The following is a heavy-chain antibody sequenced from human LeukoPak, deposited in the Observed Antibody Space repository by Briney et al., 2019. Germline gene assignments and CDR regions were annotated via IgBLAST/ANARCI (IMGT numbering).Heavy chain of an antibody. D-gene: IGHD6-19*01. V-gene: IGHV3-74*01. Sequence: PGGAPRLSFAGPGFTLNNYRVHRGRPTPREGLVWVSPINPDGTVTTYADSVKGRFTISRDNAKNTLYLQMNSLRAEDTAVYYCVRDSPSGFFDLWGRGTLVTVSS. CDR2: INPDGTVT. CDR1: GFTLNNYR. J-gene: IGHJ2*01. CDR3: VRDSPSGFFDL.